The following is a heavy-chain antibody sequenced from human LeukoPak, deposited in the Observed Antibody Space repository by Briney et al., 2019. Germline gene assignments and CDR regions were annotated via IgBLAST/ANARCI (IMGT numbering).Heavy chain of an antibody. CDR3: AKDRYGSGRNWFDP. D-gene: IGHD3-10*01. J-gene: IGHJ5*02. CDR1: GFTFSSYG. CDR2: ISYDGSNK. V-gene: IGHV3-30*18. Sequence: PGGSLRLSCAASGFTFSSYGMHWVRQAPSKGLEWVAVISYDGSNKYYTDSVKGRFTISRDNSKNTLYLQMNSLRAEDTAVYYCAKDRYGSGRNWFDPWGQGTLVTVSS.